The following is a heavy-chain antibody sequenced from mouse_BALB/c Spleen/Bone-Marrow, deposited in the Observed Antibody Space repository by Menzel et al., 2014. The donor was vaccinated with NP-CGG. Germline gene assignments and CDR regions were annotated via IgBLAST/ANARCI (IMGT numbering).Heavy chain of an antibody. CDR3: ARYGNGLMDY. J-gene: IGHJ4*01. D-gene: IGHD2-1*01. V-gene: IGHV14-3*02. CDR2: IDTANGNT. Sequence: VQLQQSGAELVKPGASVKLSCTASGFNIKDTYMHWVKQRPEQGLERIGRIDTANGNTKYDPKFQGKATITADTSSNTAYLQLSSLTSEDTAVYYCARYGNGLMDYWGQGTSVTVSS. CDR1: GFNIKDTY.